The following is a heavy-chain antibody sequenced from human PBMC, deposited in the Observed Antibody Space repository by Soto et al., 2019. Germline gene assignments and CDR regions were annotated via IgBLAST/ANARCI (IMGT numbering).Heavy chain of an antibody. CDR3: ARASGKTCHFWSGTRVYYYYGMDV. CDR2: ISAYNGNT. J-gene: IGHJ6*02. CDR1: GYTFTSYG. D-gene: IGHD3-3*02. Sequence: QVQLVQSGAEVKKPGGSVKVSCKASGYTFTSYGISWVRQAPGQGLEWMGWISAYNGNTNYAQKLQGRVTMTTDTSTSTAYMELRSLRSDDTAVYHCARASGKTCHFWSGTRVYYYYGMDVWGQVTTVTVSS. V-gene: IGHV1-18*04.